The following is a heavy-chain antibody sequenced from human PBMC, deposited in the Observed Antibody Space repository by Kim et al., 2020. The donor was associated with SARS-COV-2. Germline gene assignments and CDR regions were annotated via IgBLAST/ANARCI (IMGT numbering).Heavy chain of an antibody. CDR3: ARGLRYSSSHNDY. Sequence: YNPSLKSQITISVDTSKNQFSLKLSSVTAADRAVYYCARGLRYSSSHNDYWGQGTLVTVSS. V-gene: IGHV4-34*01. D-gene: IGHD6-13*01. J-gene: IGHJ4*02.